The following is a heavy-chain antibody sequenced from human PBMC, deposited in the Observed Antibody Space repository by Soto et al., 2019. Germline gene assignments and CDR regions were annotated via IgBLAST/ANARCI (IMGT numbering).Heavy chain of an antibody. CDR1: GYSFTNYW. D-gene: IGHD4-17*01. CDR2: IDPSDSYT. CDR3: ARHAPDYGGNSHHYYGMDV. J-gene: IGHJ6*02. V-gene: IGHV5-10-1*01. Sequence: PVESLKISCKGSGYSFTNYWISWVRQMPGKGLEWMGRIDPSDSYTNYSPSFQGHVTISADKSISTAYLQWSSLKASDTAMYYCARHAPDYGGNSHHYYGMDVWGQGTTVNVS.